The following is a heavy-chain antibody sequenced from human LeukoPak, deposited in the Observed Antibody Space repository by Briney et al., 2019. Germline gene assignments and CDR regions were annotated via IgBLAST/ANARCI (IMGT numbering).Heavy chain of an antibody. CDR1: GYSFTGYF. CDR3: ARRFYYAMDV. V-gene: IGHV1-2*02. J-gene: IGHJ6*02. Sequence: ASVKVSCKASGYSFTGYFMQWVRQAPGQGLEWMGWINPNSGDTNYAQKFQGRVTMTRDTSISTAYMELSRVRSDDAAVYYCARRFYYAMDVWGQGTTVTVSS. D-gene: IGHD3-16*01. CDR2: INPNSGDT.